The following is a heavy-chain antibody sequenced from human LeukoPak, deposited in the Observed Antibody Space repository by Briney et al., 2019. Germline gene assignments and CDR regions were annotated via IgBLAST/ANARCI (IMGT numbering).Heavy chain of an antibody. V-gene: IGHV1-46*01. CDR1: GYTFTSYY. J-gene: IGHJ4*02. CDR3: ARSHCSGGSCYFPGMPGSVTSRQFDY. CDR2: INPSGGST. Sequence: GASVKVSCKAAGYTFTSYYMHWVRQAPGQGLEWMGIINPSGGSTSYAQKFQGRVTMTRDTSTSTVYMELSSLRSEDTAVYYCARSHCSGGSCYFPGMPGSVTSRQFDYWGQGTLVTVSS. D-gene: IGHD2-15*01.